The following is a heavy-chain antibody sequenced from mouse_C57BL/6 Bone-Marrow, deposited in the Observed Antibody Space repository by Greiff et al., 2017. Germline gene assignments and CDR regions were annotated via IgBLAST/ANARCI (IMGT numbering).Heavy chain of an antibody. CDR3: AIYYYGSSYVYFDV. Sequence: QVQLQQPGAELVRPGSSVKLSCKASGYTFTSYWMHWVKQRPIQGLEWIGNIDPSDSETHYNQKFKDKATLTVDKSSSTAYMQLSSLTSEDSAVYYCAIYYYGSSYVYFDVWGTGTTVTVSS. V-gene: IGHV1-52*01. J-gene: IGHJ1*03. D-gene: IGHD1-1*01. CDR1: GYTFTSYW. CDR2: IDPSDSET.